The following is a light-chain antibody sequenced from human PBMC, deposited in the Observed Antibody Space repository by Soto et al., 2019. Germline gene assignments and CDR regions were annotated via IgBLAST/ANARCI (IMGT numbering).Light chain of an antibody. J-gene: IGKJ1*01. Sequence: IQMTQSPSTLSASIGDTVTITCRASQSINRWLAWYQQRPGEAPKLLIYDASSLQSGVPSRFSGTGSGTEFTLIISSLQPDDFATYYCQQYGSYWTFGQGTKVDI. CDR2: DAS. CDR1: QSINRW. V-gene: IGKV1-5*01. CDR3: QQYGSYWT.